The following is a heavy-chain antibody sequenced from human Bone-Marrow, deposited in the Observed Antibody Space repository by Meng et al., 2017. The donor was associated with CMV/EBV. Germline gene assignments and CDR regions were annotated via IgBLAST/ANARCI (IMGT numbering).Heavy chain of an antibody. Sequence: ASVKVSCKASGYTFTGYYMHWVRQAPGQGLEWMGWINPNSGGTNYAQKFQGRVTMTRDTSISTAYMELSRLRSDDTAVYYCARGIRGLEWLLYDYGMDVWVQGTTVTVSS. CDR2: INPNSGGT. CDR3: ARGIRGLEWLLYDYGMDV. V-gene: IGHV1-2*02. J-gene: IGHJ6*02. D-gene: IGHD3-3*01. CDR1: GYTFTGYY.